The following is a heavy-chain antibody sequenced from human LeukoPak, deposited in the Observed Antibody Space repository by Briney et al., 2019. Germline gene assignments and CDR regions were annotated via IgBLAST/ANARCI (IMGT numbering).Heavy chain of an antibody. CDR2: IKSDGSST. CDR3: ARDKELFGELRRTYYFDY. V-gene: IGHV3-74*01. CDR1: GFTFSSYW. Sequence: PGGSLRLSCAVSGFTFSSYWMHWVRQAPGKGRVWVSRIKSDGSSTGYADSVKGRFTISRDNSKNTLYLQMNSLRAEDTAVYYCARDKELFGELRRTYYFDYWGQGTLVTVSS. J-gene: IGHJ4*02. D-gene: IGHD3-10*02.